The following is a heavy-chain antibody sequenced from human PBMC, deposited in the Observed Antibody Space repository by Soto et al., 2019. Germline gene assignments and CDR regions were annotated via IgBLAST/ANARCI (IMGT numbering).Heavy chain of an antibody. V-gene: IGHV1-18*01. CDR1: GYTFSHYG. J-gene: IGHJ6*02. CDR3: ARGGQECSNSGCGYIYDGMDV. CDR2: ISAYNGNR. D-gene: IGHD1-26*01. Sequence: ASVKVSCKASGYTFSHYGIGWVRQAPGQGLEWMGWISAYNGNRHFAEGLRGRITMTTNTTTSTADMELRSLSSDDTAVYYCARGGQECSNSGCGYIYDGMDVWGQGTTVTVSS.